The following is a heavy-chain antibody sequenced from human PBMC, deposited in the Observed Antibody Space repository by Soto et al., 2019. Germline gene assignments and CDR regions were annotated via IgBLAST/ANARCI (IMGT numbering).Heavy chain of an antibody. CDR2: ISAYNGKT. Sequence: ASVKVSCKASGYTFTSYGISWVRQAPGQGLEWMGWISAYNGKTNYAQKLQGRVTMTTDTTTSTAYMELRSLRSDDTAVYYCARALALAYYYDSSGYLSWFDPWGQGTLVTVSS. D-gene: IGHD3-22*01. CDR1: GYTFTSYG. V-gene: IGHV1-18*04. J-gene: IGHJ5*02. CDR3: ARALALAYYYDSSGYLSWFDP.